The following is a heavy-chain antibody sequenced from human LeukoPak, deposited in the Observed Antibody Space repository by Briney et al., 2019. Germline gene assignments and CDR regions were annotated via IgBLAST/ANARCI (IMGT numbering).Heavy chain of an antibody. CDR1: GYSFTSYW. D-gene: IGHD4-11*01. V-gene: IGHV5-51*01. J-gene: IGHJ5*02. Sequence: GESLKISCKGSGYSFTSYWIGWVRQMPGKGLEWMGIIYPGDSDTTYSPSFQGQVTISVDKSISTAFLQWSSLKASDTAMYYCARQTIPSDYSHHNWFDPWGQGTLVTVSS. CDR2: IYPGDSDT. CDR3: ARQTIPSDYSHHNWFDP.